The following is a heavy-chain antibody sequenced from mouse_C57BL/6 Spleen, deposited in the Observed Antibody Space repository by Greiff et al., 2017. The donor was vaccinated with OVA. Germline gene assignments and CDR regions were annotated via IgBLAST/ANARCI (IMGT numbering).Heavy chain of an antibody. CDR3: ASPYYGSSYGFAY. V-gene: IGHV1-39*01. J-gene: IGHJ3*01. Sequence: LVESGPELVKPGASVKISCKASGYSFTDYNMNWVKQSNGKSLEWIGVINPNYGTTSYNQKFKGKATLTVDQSSSTAYMQLNSLTSEDSAVYYCASPYYGSSYGFAYWGQGTLVTVSA. CDR1: GYSFTDYN. CDR2: INPNYGTT. D-gene: IGHD1-1*01.